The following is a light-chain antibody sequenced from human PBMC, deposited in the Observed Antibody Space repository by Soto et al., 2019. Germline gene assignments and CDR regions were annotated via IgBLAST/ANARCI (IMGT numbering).Light chain of an antibody. CDR3: QHYGSSPWT. J-gene: IGKJ1*01. CDR1: QTVSGRY. CDR2: DAS. Sequence: EIVLTQSAGTLSLSPGERATLSCRASQTVSGRYLAWFQQKPGQTPRLLIYDASTRAAGVPDRFSGSGSGTDFSLTTTRLEPEDFAVYYCQHYGSSPWTFGQGTKVEIK. V-gene: IGKV3-20*01.